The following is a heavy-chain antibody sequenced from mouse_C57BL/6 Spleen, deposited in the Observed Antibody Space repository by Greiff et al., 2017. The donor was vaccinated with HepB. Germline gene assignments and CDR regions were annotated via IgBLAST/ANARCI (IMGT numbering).Heavy chain of an antibody. CDR2: INPSNGGT. J-gene: IGHJ4*01. V-gene: IGHV1-53*01. CDR1: GYTFTSYW. Sequence: QVQLQQPGTELVKPGASVKLSCKASGYTFTSYWMHWVKQRPGQGLEWIGNINPSNGGTNYNEKFKSKATLTVAKSSRTAYMQFSSRTSEESAVYYCARDGHYGSSYRAMDYWGQGTSVTVSS. D-gene: IGHD1-1*01. CDR3: ARDGHYGSSYRAMDY.